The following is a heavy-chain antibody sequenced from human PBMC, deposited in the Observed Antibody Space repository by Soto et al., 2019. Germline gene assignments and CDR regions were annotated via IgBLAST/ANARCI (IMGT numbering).Heavy chain of an antibody. J-gene: IGHJ4*02. D-gene: IGHD3-22*01. CDR1: SYTLTELS. CDR2: FDPEDGET. CDR3: ATSLAYDSSGSLGGVDY. V-gene: IGHV1-24*01. Sequence: SAEVSFKIASYTLTELSMHWVRQAPGKGLEWMGGFDPEDGETIYAQKFQGRVTMTEDTSTDTAYMELSSLRSEDTAVYYCATSLAYDSSGSLGGVDYWGQGTLVPVSS.